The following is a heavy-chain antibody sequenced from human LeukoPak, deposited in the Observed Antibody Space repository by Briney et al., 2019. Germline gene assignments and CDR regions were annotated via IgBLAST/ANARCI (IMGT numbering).Heavy chain of an antibody. D-gene: IGHD3-3*01. Sequence: LWDSVKVSCKASGYTFTSYYMHWVRQAPGQGLEWMGIINPSGGSTSYAQKFQGRVTMTRDTSTSTVYMELSSLRSEDTAVYYCARVRSGTNYYYGMDVWGQGTTVTVSS. CDR1: GYTFTSYY. J-gene: IGHJ6*02. V-gene: IGHV1-46*01. CDR3: ARVRSGTNYYYGMDV. CDR2: INPSGGST.